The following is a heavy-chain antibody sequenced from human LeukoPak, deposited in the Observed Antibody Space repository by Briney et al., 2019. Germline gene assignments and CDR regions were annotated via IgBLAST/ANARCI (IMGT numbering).Heavy chain of an antibody. CDR3: ARHDYSNYHYYYYYYMDV. CDR2: IYYSGST. CDR1: GGSISSSSYY. V-gene: IGHV4-39*01. Sequence: SETLSLTCTVSGGSISSSSYYWGWIRQPPGKGLERIGSIYYSGSTYYNPSLKSRVTISVDTSKNQFSLKLSSVTAADTAVYYCARHDYSNYHYYYYYYMDVWGKGTTVTVSS. J-gene: IGHJ6*03. D-gene: IGHD4-11*01.